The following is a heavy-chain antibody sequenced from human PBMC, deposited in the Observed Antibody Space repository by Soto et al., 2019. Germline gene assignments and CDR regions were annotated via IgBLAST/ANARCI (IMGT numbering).Heavy chain of an antibody. Sequence: GGSLRLSCAASGFPFSSYALSWVRQAPGKGLEWVSAISGSGGSTYYADYVKGRFTISRDDSKNTLYRQMSSLSAEHTAAYYCGKDYGDSSGIMSMDVWGQGSTVTVSS. CDR2: ISGSGGST. CDR3: GKDYGDSSGIMSMDV. D-gene: IGHD4-17*01. V-gene: IGHV3-23*01. CDR1: GFPFSSYA. J-gene: IGHJ6*02.